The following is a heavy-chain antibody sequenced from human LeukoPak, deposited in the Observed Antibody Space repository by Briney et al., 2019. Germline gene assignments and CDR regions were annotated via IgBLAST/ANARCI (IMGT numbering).Heavy chain of an antibody. CDR3: ARETGQWYYDSSGYSNFDC. J-gene: IGHJ4*02. CDR2: ISTSSSYI. V-gene: IGHV3-21*01. D-gene: IGHD3-22*01. Sequence: PGGSLRLSCAASGFTFSSYSMNWVRQAPGKGLEWVSSISTSSSYIYYADSVKGRFTISRDNAKNSLYLQMNSLRAEDTAAYYCARETGQWYYDSSGYSNFDCWGQGTLVTVSS. CDR1: GFTFSSYS.